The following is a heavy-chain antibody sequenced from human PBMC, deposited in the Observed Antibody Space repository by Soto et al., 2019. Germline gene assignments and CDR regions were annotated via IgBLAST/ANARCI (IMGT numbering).Heavy chain of an antibody. Sequence: GESLKISCXASGFTFSAYNMNWVRQAPGKGLEWISYISTSSSTKYYADSVKGRFTISRDNAKNSLYLQMNSLRDEDTAVYYCARDWQWLSFYFDFWGPGTLVTVSS. D-gene: IGHD6-19*01. CDR2: ISTSSSTK. V-gene: IGHV3-48*02. J-gene: IGHJ4*02. CDR3: ARDWQWLSFYFDF. CDR1: GFTFSAYN.